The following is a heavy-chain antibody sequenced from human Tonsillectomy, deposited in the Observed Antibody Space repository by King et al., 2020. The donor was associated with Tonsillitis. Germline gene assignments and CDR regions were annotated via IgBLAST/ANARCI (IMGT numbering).Heavy chain of an antibody. CDR1: GFTFSSYA. D-gene: IGHD3-22*01. CDR2: ISGSGGST. V-gene: IGHV3-23*04. Sequence: DVQLVESGGGLVQRGGSLRLSCAASGFTFSSYAMSWVRQAPGKGLEWVSAISGSGGSTNYADSVKGRFTISRDNSKNTLYLLMNSLRAEDTAVYYCAKIRQSAKDSNGLSYYFDYWGQGTLVTVSS. CDR3: AKIRQSAKDSNGLSYYFDY. J-gene: IGHJ4*02.